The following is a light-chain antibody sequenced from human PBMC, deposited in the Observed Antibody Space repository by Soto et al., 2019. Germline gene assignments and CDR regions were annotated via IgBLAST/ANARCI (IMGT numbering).Light chain of an antibody. V-gene: IGKV1-5*03. Sequence: DIQVTQSPSTLSASVGDPVTITCRASHNISTWLAWYQQKPGKAPKLLIYKASNLENGVPSRFGGSGSGTDFTLAISSLQPDDFASYYCQQYHSYTRTFGQGTKVELK. CDR1: HNISTW. J-gene: IGKJ1*01. CDR3: QQYHSYTRT. CDR2: KAS.